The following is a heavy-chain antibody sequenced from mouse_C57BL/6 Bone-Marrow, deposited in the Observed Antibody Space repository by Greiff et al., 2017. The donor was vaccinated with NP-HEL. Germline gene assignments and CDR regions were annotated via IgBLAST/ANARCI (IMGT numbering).Heavy chain of an antibody. Sequence: EVNVVESGGGLVKPGGSLKLSCAASGFTFSSYAMSWVRQTPEKRLAWVATISDGGSYTYYPDNVKGRFTISRDNAKNNLYLQMSHLKSEDTAMYYCARVWLRGNYYAMDYWGQGTSVTVSS. CDR1: GFTFSSYA. CDR2: ISDGGSYT. V-gene: IGHV5-4*03. D-gene: IGHD2-2*01. CDR3: ARVWLRGNYYAMDY. J-gene: IGHJ4*01.